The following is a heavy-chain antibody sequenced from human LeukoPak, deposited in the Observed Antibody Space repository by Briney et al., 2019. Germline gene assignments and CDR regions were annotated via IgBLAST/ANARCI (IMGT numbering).Heavy chain of an antibody. CDR3: ARPYSGTYWGYYYMDV. Sequence: GGSLRLSCTVSGFTVGGNYMSWVRQAPGKGLEWVSVIYGGGSTYYADSVKGRFTISRDNSKNTLYLQMNSLRPEDTAVYYCARPYSGTYWGYYYMDVWGKGTTVTVSS. CDR2: IYGGGST. J-gene: IGHJ6*03. V-gene: IGHV3-66*02. CDR1: GFTVGGNY. D-gene: IGHD1-26*01.